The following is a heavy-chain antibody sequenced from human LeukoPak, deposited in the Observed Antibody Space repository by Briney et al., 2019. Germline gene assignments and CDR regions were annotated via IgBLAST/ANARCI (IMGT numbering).Heavy chain of an antibody. CDR3: ARDFQLFPS. D-gene: IGHD3-10*01. V-gene: IGHV3-11*01. CDR2: IGKNGYNI. CDR1: GFTFRDYY. Sequence: GGSLRLSCAASGFTFRDYYMTWIRQAPGKGLVWVVYIGKNGYNIYYADSVKGRFTISRDNAKNSLYLQMNSLRAEDTATYFCARDFQLFPSWGQGTLVTVSS. J-gene: IGHJ5*02.